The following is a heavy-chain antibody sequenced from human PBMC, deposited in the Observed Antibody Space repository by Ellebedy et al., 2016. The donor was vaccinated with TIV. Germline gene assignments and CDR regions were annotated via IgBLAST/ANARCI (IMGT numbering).Heavy chain of an antibody. J-gene: IGHJ4*02. V-gene: IGHV1-69*06. CDR1: GGTFSSYA. Sequence: AASVKVSCKASGGTFSSYAISWVRQAPGQGLEWMGGIIPIFGTANYAQKFQGRVKITADKSTSTAYMELSSLRSEDTAVFYCAKDRTSGDGYWVFDQWGQGTLVTVSS. D-gene: IGHD5-18*01. CDR2: IIPIFGTA. CDR3: AKDRTSGDGYWVFDQ.